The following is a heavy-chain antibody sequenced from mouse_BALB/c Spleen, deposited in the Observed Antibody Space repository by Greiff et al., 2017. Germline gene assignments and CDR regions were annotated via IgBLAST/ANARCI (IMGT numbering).Heavy chain of an antibody. D-gene: IGHD2-14*01. CDR2: INSNGGST. CDR1: GFTFSSYG. Sequence: EVQLQESGGGLVQPGGSLKLSCAASGFTFSSYGMSWVRQTPDKRLELVATINSNGGSTYYPDSVKGRFTISRDNAKNTLYLQMSSLKSEDTAMYYCARDEVRGYFDVWGAGTTVTVSS. V-gene: IGHV5-6-3*01. J-gene: IGHJ1*01. CDR3: ARDEVRGYFDV.